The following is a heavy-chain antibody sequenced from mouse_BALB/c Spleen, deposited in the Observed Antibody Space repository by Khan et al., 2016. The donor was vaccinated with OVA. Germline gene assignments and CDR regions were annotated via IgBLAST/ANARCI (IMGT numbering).Heavy chain of an antibody. CDR3: ARNSYMYDFTY. Sequence: QVQLKESGPGLVQPSQSLSITCTVSGFSLTTYGVHWVRQSPGKGLEWLGVIWSGGTSAYSAYFISRLNITKENSTSQVFFKMNSMRTDDTAMYYCARNSYMYDFTYWGQGTLVTVSA. J-gene: IGHJ3*01. CDR2: IWSGGTS. CDR1: GFSLTTYG. D-gene: IGHD2-14*01. V-gene: IGHV2-2*01.